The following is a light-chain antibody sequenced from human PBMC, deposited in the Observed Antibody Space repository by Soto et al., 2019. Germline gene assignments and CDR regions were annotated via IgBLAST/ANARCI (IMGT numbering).Light chain of an antibody. J-gene: IGLJ1*01. Sequence: SALTQPRSVSGSPGQSVTGSCIGTSSDVGDYNSVSWYQQHPGKAPKLMIYDVSKRPSGVPDRFSGSKSGNTASLTISGLQAEDEADYYCCSYVGGYSYVFGIGTKVTV. CDR1: SSDVGDYNS. CDR3: CSYVGGYSYV. V-gene: IGLV2-11*01. CDR2: DVS.